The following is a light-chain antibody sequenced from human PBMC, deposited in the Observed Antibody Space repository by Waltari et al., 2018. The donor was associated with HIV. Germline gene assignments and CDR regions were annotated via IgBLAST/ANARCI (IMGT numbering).Light chain of an antibody. V-gene: IGKV3-11*01. Sequence: EIILTQSPATLSLSPGDTATLSCRASQSVGCDLAWYQQRPGQAPRLLIHNTSYRAAGIPTRFSGSGSKTDFTLSISDLEPDDSAVYYCHQRAQWPITFGQGTRLDIK. CDR2: NTS. J-gene: IGKJ5*01. CDR1: QSVGCD. CDR3: HQRAQWPIT.